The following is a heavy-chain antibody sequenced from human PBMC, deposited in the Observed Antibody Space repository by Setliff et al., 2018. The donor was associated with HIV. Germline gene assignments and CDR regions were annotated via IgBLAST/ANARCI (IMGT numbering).Heavy chain of an antibody. Sequence: ASVKVSCKASGHNSDFCIHWVQQAPGGRLAWMGRIFLRNGETRYSENFQGRLTITADTSIDTAYMDLGSLRSEDTAVYYCTTTYVRDDYNFDFWGQGSLVTVSS. D-gene: IGHD4-4*01. J-gene: IGHJ4*02. CDR1: GHNSDFC. CDR2: IFLRNGET. CDR3: TTTYVRDDYNFDF. V-gene: IGHV1-69-2*01.